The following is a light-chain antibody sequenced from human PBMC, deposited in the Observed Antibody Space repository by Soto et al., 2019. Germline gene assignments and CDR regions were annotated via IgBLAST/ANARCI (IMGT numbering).Light chain of an antibody. J-gene: IGLJ1*01. CDR1: SSKIGGNT. V-gene: IGLV1-44*01. CDR3: AAWDASLNGYV. CDR2: SYD. Sequence: QSLLTQPPSASGTPGQRVTISCSTSSSKIGGNTVNWYQQVPGTAPKLLIYSYDQRPSGVPDRFSGSKSGTSASLAISGLQSEDEADYYCAAWDASLNGYVFGTGTKVTVL.